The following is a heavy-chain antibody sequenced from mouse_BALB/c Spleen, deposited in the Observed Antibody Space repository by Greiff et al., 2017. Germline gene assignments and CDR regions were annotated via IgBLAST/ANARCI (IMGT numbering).Heavy chain of an antibody. CDR3: ARWRYDRLFAY. CDR1: GYTFSSYW. D-gene: IGHD2-14*01. J-gene: IGHJ3*01. CDR2: ILPGSGST. Sequence: VQLQESGAELMKPGASVKISCKATGYTFSSYWIEWVKQRPGHGLEWIGEILPGSGSTNYNEKFKGKATFTADTSSNTAYMQLSSLTSEDSAVYYCARWRYDRLFAYWGQGTLVTVSA. V-gene: IGHV1-9*01.